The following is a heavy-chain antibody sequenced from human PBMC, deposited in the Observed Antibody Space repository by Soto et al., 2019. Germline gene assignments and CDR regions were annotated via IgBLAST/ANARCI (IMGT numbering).Heavy chain of an antibody. J-gene: IGHJ4*02. D-gene: IGHD6-13*01. CDR2: IYYSGST. CDR1: GGSISSSSYY. Sequence: SETLSLTCTVSGGSISSSSYYWGWIRQPPGKGLEWIGSIYYSGSTYYSPSLKSRVTISVDTSKNQFSLKLSSVTAADTAVYYCARHVFSGAAASIDYWGQGTLVTVSS. V-gene: IGHV4-39*01. CDR3: ARHVFSGAAASIDY.